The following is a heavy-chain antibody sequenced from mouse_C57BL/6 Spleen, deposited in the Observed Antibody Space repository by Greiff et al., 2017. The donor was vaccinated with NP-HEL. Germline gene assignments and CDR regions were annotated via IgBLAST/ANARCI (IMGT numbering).Heavy chain of an antibody. V-gene: IGHV1-39*01. CDR2: INPNYGTT. CDR3: ARRDYDDDVYCAMDY. D-gene: IGHD2-4*01. J-gene: IGHJ4*01. Sequence: VQLLQSGPELVKPGASVKISCKASGYSFTDYNMNWVKQSNGKSLEWIGVINPNYGTTSYNQKFKGKATLTVDQSSSTAYMKLNSLTTEDSAVYYSARRDYDDDVYCAMDYWGQGTSVTVSS. CDR1: GYSFTDYN.